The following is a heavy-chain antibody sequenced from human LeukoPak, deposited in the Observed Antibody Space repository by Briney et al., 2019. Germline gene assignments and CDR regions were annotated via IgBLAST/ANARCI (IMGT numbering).Heavy chain of an antibody. CDR1: GYTFSSYG. Sequence: SVKVSCKASGYTFSSYGISWVRQAPGQGLEWMGGIIPIFGTANYAQKFQGRVTITADESTSTAYMELSSLRSEDTAVYYCARDLFVGVGPYYYYGMDVWGQGTTVTVSS. J-gene: IGHJ6*02. CDR3: ARDLFVGVGPYYYYGMDV. D-gene: IGHD3-3*01. CDR2: IIPIFGTA. V-gene: IGHV1-69*13.